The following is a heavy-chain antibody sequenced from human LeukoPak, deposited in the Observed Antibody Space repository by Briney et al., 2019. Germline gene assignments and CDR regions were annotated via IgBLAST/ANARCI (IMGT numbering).Heavy chain of an antibody. D-gene: IGHD5-12*01. CDR2: IIPLLGIA. J-gene: IGHJ4*02. CDR3: ARDDADSAYADGDY. CDR1: GGIFSSYT. V-gene: IGHV1-69*04. Sequence: SVKVSCKASGGIFSSYTISWVRQAPGQGLEWMGRIIPLLGIANYAQKFQGRVTIIADKSTSTAYMEPSSLRSEDTAVYYCARDDADSAYADGDYWGQGTLVTVSS.